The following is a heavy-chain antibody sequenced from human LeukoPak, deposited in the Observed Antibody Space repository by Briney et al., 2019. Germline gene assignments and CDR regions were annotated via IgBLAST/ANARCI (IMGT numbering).Heavy chain of an antibody. CDR3: TTDPISAGLDY. Sequence: GGSLRLSCAVSGFTFSNVWMSWVRQAPGKGLEWVGHIKSKPDGGTTDYAAPVKGGFIISRYDSKNTLYLQMNSLKTEDTAVYYCTTDPISAGLDYWGQGTLVTVSS. CDR1: GFTFSNVW. D-gene: IGHD6-13*01. CDR2: IKSKPDGGTT. V-gene: IGHV3-15*01. J-gene: IGHJ4*02.